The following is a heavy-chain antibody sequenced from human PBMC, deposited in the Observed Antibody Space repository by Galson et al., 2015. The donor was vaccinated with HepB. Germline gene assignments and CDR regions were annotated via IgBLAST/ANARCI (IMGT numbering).Heavy chain of an antibody. CDR2: ISYDRSNI. CDR1: GFIFSDYG. V-gene: IGHV3-30*18. J-gene: IGHJ5*02. Sequence: SLRLSCAASGFIFSDYGMHWVRQAPGKGLEWVAFISYDRSNIFYRDSVKGRFTISRDNSKNTVYLQMNSLRAEDTAIYYCAKSSWVGDSYGPSFDPRGQGTLVTVSS. CDR3: AKSSWVGDSYGPSFDP. D-gene: IGHD1-26*01.